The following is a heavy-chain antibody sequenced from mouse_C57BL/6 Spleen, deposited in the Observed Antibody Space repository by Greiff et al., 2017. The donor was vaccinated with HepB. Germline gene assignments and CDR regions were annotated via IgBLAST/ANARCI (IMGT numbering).Heavy chain of an antibody. Sequence: EVQRVESGGGLVQPGGSMKLSCVASGFTFRNYWMNWVRQSPEKGLEWVAQIRLKSDNYATHSAESVKGMFTISRDESKSSFYLQMNNLRAEDTGIYYCTGGRRAMDYWGQGTSVTVSS. V-gene: IGHV6-3*01. CDR1: GFTFRNYW. CDR3: TGGRRAMDY. J-gene: IGHJ4*01. CDR2: IRLKSDNYAT.